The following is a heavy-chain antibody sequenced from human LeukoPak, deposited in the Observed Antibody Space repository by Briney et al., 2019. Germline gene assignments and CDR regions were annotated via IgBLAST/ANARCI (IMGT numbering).Heavy chain of an antibody. Sequence: SETLSLTCTVSGGSISSYYWSWIRQPPGKGLEWIGYIYYSGSTNYNPSLKSRVTISVDTSKNQFSLKLSSVTAADTAVYYCARSSVGDYYDSSGYLYYYGMDVWGQGTTVTVSS. CDR2: IYYSGST. CDR3: ARSSVGDYYDSSGYLYYYGMDV. D-gene: IGHD3-22*01. J-gene: IGHJ6*02. CDR1: GGSISSYY. V-gene: IGHV4-59*08.